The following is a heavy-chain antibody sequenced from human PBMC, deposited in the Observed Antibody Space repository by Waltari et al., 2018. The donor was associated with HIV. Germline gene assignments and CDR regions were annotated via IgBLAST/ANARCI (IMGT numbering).Heavy chain of an antibody. CDR1: GFTFSSYG. CDR3: ARGASGWSPGY. V-gene: IGHV3-30*03. CDR2: ISYYGDNK. J-gene: IGHJ4*02. D-gene: IGHD6-19*01. Sequence: QVQLVESGGGVVQPGRSLRLSCAASGFTFSSYGMHWVRQAPGKGLGAVTVISYYGDNKYYADSVKGRFTISRDNSKNTLYLQMNSLRPEDTAVYYCARGASGWSPGYWGQGTLVTVSS.